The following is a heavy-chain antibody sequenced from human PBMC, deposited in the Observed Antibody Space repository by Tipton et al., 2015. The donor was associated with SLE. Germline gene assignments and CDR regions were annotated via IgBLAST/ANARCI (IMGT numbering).Heavy chain of an antibody. CDR1: GFSFRHFA. Sequence: GSLRLSCAGSGFSFRHFAMTWARQAPGKGLEWVSFISTGSRTEYADSVKGRLTISRDNSEDTVFLQMNDLRPDDSAVYFCAKHSFIMILAGPTSPPDYRGQGTLVTVSS. D-gene: IGHD3-16*01. J-gene: IGHJ4*02. V-gene: IGHV3-23*05. CDR2: ISTGSRT. CDR3: AKHSFIMILAGPTSPPDY.